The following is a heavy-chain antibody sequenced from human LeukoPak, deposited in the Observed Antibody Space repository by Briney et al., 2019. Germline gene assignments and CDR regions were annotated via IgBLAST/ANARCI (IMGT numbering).Heavy chain of an antibody. J-gene: IGHJ2*01. CDR1: GGSISSGGYS. D-gene: IGHD3-16*01. Sequence: PSETLSLTCAVSGGSISSGGYSWSWIRQPPGKGLEWIGYIYHSGSTYYNPSLESRVTISVDRSKNQFSLKLSSVTAADTAVYYCARQRAYYWYFDLWGRGTLVTVSS. CDR2: IYHSGST. V-gene: IGHV4-30-2*01. CDR3: ARQRAYYWYFDL.